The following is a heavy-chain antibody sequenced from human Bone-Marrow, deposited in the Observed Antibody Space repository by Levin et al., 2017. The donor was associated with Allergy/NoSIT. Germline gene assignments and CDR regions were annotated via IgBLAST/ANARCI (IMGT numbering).Heavy chain of an antibody. J-gene: IGHJ4*02. CDR2: IKTDGSST. V-gene: IGHV3-74*01. CDR3: ATGDRYGGV. CDR1: GLTLSNYW. Sequence: GGSLRLSCVASGLTLSNYWMHWVRQVPGKGLEWVSLIKTDGSSTDYADSLMGRFTISRDNAKNTVFLHLHRLRVEDTAVYFCATGDRYGGVWGQGTLVTVSS. D-gene: IGHD4-23*01.